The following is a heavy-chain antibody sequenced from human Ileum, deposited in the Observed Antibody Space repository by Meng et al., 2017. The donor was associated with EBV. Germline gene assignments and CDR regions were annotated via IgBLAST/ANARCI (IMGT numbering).Heavy chain of an antibody. CDR2: IYYSGTT. Sequence: QVQLQESGPGLVKPSETLSLTCTVSGGSVSISSYYWSWIRQPPGKGLEWIGYIYYSGTTNYNPSLESRVTISVDTSKNQFSLKLRSVAASDTAVYYCVRGWDTAMDSGWGQGTLVTVSS. V-gene: IGHV4-61*01. CDR1: GGSVSISSYY. D-gene: IGHD5-18*01. J-gene: IGHJ4*02. CDR3: VRGWDTAMDSG.